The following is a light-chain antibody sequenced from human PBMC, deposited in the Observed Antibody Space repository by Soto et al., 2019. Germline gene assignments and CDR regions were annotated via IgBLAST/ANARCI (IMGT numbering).Light chain of an antibody. CDR2: EEN. Sequence: QSVLTQPASVSGSPGQSITISCTGTSSDVGSYNLVSWYQQYPGKAPKLMIYEENKRPSGVSNRFSASKSGNTASLTISGLQAEDGAEYFCCSYAGSSTPYVFXTGTKVTVL. J-gene: IGLJ1*01. V-gene: IGLV2-23*01. CDR3: CSYAGSSTPYV. CDR1: SSDVGSYNL.